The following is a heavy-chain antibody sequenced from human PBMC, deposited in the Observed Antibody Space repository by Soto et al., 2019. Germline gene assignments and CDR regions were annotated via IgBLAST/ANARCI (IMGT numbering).Heavy chain of an antibody. V-gene: IGHV3-30-3*01. Sequence: GGSLRLSCAASGFTFSSYAMHWVRQAPGKGLEWVAVISYDGSNKYYADSVKGRFTISRDNSKNTLYLQMNSLRAGDTAVYYCARGSSSSPEDVWGQGTTVTVSS. CDR3: ARGSSSSPEDV. D-gene: IGHD6-6*01. CDR2: ISYDGSNK. CDR1: GFTFSSYA. J-gene: IGHJ6*02.